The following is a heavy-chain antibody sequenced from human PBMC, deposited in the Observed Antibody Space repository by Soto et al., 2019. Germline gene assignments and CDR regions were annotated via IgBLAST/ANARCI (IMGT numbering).Heavy chain of an antibody. J-gene: IGHJ3*02. V-gene: IGHV1-8*01. D-gene: IGHD4-17*01. CDR1: GYTFTSYD. CDR3: ARDYGGNSGSAFDI. Sequence: ASLKVSCKASGYTFTSYDINWVRQATGQGLEWMGWMNPNSGNTGYAQKFQGRVTMARNTSISTAYMELSSLRSEDTAVYYCARDYGGNSGSAFDIWGQGTMVTVSS. CDR2: MNPNSGNT.